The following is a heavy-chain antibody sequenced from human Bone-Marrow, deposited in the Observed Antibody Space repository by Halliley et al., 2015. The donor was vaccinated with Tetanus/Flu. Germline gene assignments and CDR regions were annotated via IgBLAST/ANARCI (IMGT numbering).Heavy chain of an antibody. Sequence: WLGEVNHVGSANYTPSLVCRVTISVDTPKNEFSLPLSSVTAADTAVYYCARRGWMYVTYIDFWGQGSLVTVSS. V-gene: IGHV4-34*01. D-gene: IGHD3-16*01. J-gene: IGHJ4*02. CDR3: ARRGWMYVTYIDF. CDR2: VNHVGSA.